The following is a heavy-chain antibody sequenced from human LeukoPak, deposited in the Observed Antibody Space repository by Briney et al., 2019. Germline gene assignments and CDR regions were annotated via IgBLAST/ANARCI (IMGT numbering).Heavy chain of an antibody. Sequence: GGSLRLSCAASGFTFSSYAMSWVRQAPGKGLEWVSAISGSGGSTYYADSVKGRFTISRDNSKNTLYLQMNSLRAEDTAVYYWAKVAVIGLVVSYFDYWGQGTLVTVSS. CDR1: GFTFSSYA. CDR2: ISGSGGST. J-gene: IGHJ4*02. CDR3: AKVAVIGLVVSYFDY. D-gene: IGHD2-15*01. V-gene: IGHV3-23*01.